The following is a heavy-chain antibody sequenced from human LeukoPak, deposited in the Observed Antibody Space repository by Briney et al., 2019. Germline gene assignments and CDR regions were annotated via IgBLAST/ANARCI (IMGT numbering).Heavy chain of an antibody. V-gene: IGHV4-59*01. D-gene: IGHD6-19*01. J-gene: IGHJ4*02. CDR3: ARDSPVPNY. Sequence: SETLSLTCAVSGGSISRFYWSWIRQPPGKGPEWIGYIHYSGSTNYNPSLKSRVTISVDTSKNQFSLNLSSVTAADTAVYYCARDSPVPNYWGQGTLVTVSS. CDR1: GGSISRFY. CDR2: IHYSGST.